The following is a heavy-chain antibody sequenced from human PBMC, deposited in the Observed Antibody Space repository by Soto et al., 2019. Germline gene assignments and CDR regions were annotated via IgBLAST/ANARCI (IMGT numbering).Heavy chain of an antibody. Sequence: EVQLVESGGGLVQPGGSLRLSCVASGFTFSSYWMHWVRQAPGKGLVWVSSISNDGSSTSYADPVKGRFTISRDNAKHTLYLQMNSLRAEDTDVYYCARLPNKSPQNWGQGTLVIVSP. V-gene: IGHV3-74*01. CDR1: GFTFSSYW. CDR2: ISNDGSST. J-gene: IGHJ1*01. CDR3: ARLPNKSPQN.